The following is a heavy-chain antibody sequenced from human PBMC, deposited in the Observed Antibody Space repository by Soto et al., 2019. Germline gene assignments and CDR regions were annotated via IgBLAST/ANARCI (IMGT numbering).Heavy chain of an antibody. V-gene: IGHV3-30-3*01. CDR2: ISYDGSNK. CDR1: GFTFSSYA. CDR3: ARDLGRVDY. J-gene: IGHJ4*02. D-gene: IGHD2-15*01. Sequence: QVQLVESGGGVVQPGRSLRLSCAASGFTFSSYAMHWVRQAPGKGLEWVAVISYDGSNKYYADSVKGRFTISRDNSKNTLYLQMNSLRAEDTAVYYCARDLGRVDYWGQGTLVTVSS.